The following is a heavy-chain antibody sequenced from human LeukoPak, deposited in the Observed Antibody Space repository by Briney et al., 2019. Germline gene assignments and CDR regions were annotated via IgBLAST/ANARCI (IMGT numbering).Heavy chain of an antibody. CDR1: GFTFTNYA. D-gene: IGHD1-1*01. V-gene: IGHV3-30*18. CDR2: ISSDGSKN. CDR3: VKGLVQTTMSYSVDY. Sequence: PGRSLRLSCAASGFTFTNYAMHWVRQTQGKGLEWVALISSDGSKNIYADPVKGRFTVSRDNSKNTLYLQMNSLRAEDTAVYYCVKGLVQTTMSYSVDYWGQGALVTVSS. J-gene: IGHJ4*02.